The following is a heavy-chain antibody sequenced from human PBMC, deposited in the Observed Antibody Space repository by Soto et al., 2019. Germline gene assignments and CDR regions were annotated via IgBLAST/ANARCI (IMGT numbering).Heavy chain of an antibody. D-gene: IGHD2-15*01. Sequence: ASVKVSCKTSGYTFTTYGISWVRQAPGQALELMGWISGYNGDTKYVQKFQGRVTMTTXXXXXXAXMXLXXXXSDXTAVYYCARDGDRYCSGSSCSHDAFDIWG. CDR3: ARDGDRYCSGSSCSHDAFDI. CDR1: GYTFTTYG. CDR2: ISGYNGDT. V-gene: IGHV1-18*01. J-gene: IGHJ3*02.